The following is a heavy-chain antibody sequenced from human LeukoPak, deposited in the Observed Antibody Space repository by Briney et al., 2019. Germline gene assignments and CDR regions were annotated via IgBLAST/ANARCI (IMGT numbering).Heavy chain of an antibody. CDR3: ARIACTGGNCKPYYYYGLDV. V-gene: IGHV1-2*02. Sequence: ASVKVSCKASGYTFTGYSIHWVRQAPGQGLEWMGWINLKSGGTNYAQKFQARVTMTRETSISTAYMELSRLRSDDTAVYYCARIACTGGNCKPYYYYGLDVWGQGTTVTVSS. CDR1: GYTFTGYS. J-gene: IGHJ6*02. D-gene: IGHD2-8*02. CDR2: INLKSGGT.